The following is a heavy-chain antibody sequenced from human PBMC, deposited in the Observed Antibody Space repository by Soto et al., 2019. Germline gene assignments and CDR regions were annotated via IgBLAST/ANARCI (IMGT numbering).Heavy chain of an antibody. CDR1: GYTFPDYY. J-gene: IGHJ3*02. CDR3: ASGVTVTTAVGAFDI. CDR2: MKPKNGAT. V-gene: IGHV1-2*02. Sequence: QVRLVQSGAEVKKPGASVKVCCQASGYTFPDYYVHWGRQAPGQGLEYLGWMKPKNGATGYTQISQGRVTITSDTSINTAFLELRRRRADDTAVYYSASGVTVTTAVGAFDIWGQGTKVTVSS. D-gene: IGHD4-17*01.